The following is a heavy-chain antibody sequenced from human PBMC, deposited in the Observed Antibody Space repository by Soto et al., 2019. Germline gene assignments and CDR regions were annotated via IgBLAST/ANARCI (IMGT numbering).Heavy chain of an antibody. D-gene: IGHD5-12*01. V-gene: IGHV3-23*01. Sequence: GGSLRLSCAASGFTFSSYAMSWVRQAPGKGLEWVSAISGSGGSTYYADSVKGRFTISRDNSKNTLYLQMNSLRAEDTAVYYCANPTYTRLSGYDGDYWGQGTLLTVSS. CDR1: GFTFSSYA. CDR2: ISGSGGST. J-gene: IGHJ4*02. CDR3: ANPTYTRLSGYDGDY.